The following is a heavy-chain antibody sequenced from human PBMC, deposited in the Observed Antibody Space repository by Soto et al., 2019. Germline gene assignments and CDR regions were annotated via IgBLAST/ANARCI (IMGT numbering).Heavy chain of an antibody. CDR1: GGSISSGDYY. CDR3: ASSSLLRFLEWFKGGAFDI. J-gene: IGHJ3*02. Sequence: SETLSLTCTVSGGSISSGDYYWSWIRQPPGKGLEWIGYIYYSGSTYYNPSLKSRVTISVDTSKNQFSLKLSSVTAADTAVYYCASSSLLRFLEWFKGGAFDIWGQGTMVTVSS. D-gene: IGHD3-3*01. CDR2: IYYSGST. V-gene: IGHV4-30-4*01.